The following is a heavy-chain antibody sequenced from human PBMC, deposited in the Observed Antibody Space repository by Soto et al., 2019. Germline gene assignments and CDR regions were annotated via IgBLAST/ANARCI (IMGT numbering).Heavy chain of an antibody. J-gene: IGHJ4*02. V-gene: IGHV1-69*12. Sequence: QVQLVQSGAEVRQPASSVKVSCKTSGGTFSSYAISWLRQAPGQRLEWMGGIVPIVDTSTYAQKFQGRVTITADESTSTVYMELSSLRSYDTAVYYCVRVVAIPGYPDNWGQGTLVTVSA. CDR2: IVPIVDTS. CDR3: VRVVAIPGYPDN. CDR1: GGTFSSYA. D-gene: IGHD5-12*01.